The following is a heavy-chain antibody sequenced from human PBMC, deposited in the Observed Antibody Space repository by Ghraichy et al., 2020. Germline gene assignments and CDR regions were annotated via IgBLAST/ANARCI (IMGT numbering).Heavy chain of an antibody. Sequence: GESLNISCAASGFTFSSYAMSWVRQAPGKGLEWVSAISGSGGSTYYADSVKGRFTISRDNSKNTLYLQMNSLGAEDTAVYYCANDLYSSSWYYFDYWGQGTLVTVSS. CDR1: GFTFSSYA. CDR3: ANDLYSSSWYYFDY. D-gene: IGHD6-13*01. CDR2: ISGSGGST. V-gene: IGHV3-23*01. J-gene: IGHJ4*02.